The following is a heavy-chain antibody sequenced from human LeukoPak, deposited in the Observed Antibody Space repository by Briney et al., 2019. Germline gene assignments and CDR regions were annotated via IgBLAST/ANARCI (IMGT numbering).Heavy chain of an antibody. CDR3: ARQWETTGVYYFDY. D-gene: IGHD1-14*01. V-gene: IGHV3-23*01. CDR1: GFTFTSFA. CDR2: LSNTGGAS. J-gene: IGHJ4*02. Sequence: GGSLRLSCAASGFTFTSFALSWVRQAPGKGLEWVLTLSNTGGASYYADSVKGRFTISRDNSKNTLYLQMNSLRAEDTAVYYCARQWETTGVYYFDYWGQGALVTVSS.